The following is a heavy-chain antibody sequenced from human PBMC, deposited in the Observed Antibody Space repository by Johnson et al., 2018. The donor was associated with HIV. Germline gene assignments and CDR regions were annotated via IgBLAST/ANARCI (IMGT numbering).Heavy chain of an antibody. CDR1: GFTLSSYG. CDR3: AKTYYDFWSGYFGAFDI. CDR2: ISSNGGST. D-gene: IGHD3-3*01. J-gene: IGHJ3*02. Sequence: QVQVVESGGGLVQPGGSLRLSCAASGFTLSSYGMHWVRQAPGKGLEYVSAISSNGGSTYYADSVKGRFPISRDNSKNTLYLQMNSLRAEDTALYYCAKTYYDFWSGYFGAFDIWGQGTMVTVSS. V-gene: IGHV3-64*04.